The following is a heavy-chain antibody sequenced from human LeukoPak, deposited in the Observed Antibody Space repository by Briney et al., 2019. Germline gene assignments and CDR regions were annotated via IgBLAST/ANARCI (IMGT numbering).Heavy chain of an antibody. CDR2: IFYKGNT. Sequence: SETLSLTCTVSGGSISPYYWSWIRQPPGKGLEWIGYIFYKGNTNYNPPLKSRVTISEDTSKNQFSLKLSSVTAAETAVYYCARMGVAGYFDYWGQGTLVTVSS. D-gene: IGHD6-19*01. J-gene: IGHJ4*02. CDR1: GGSISPYY. CDR3: ARMGVAGYFDY. V-gene: IGHV4-59*01.